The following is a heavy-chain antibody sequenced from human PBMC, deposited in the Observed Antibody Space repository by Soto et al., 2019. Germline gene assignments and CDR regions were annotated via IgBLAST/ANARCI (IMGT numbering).Heavy chain of an antibody. CDR2: IYHSGST. CDR3: ARCYIEDKNWFDP. CDR1: GGSISSGGYS. Sequence: SETLSLTCAVSGGSISSGGYSWSWIRQPPGKGLEWIGYIYHSGSTYYNPSLKSRVTISVDRSKNQFSLKLSSVTAADTAVYYCARCYIEDKNWFDPWGQGTLVTVSS. J-gene: IGHJ5*02. V-gene: IGHV4-30-2*01. D-gene: IGHD2-2*02.